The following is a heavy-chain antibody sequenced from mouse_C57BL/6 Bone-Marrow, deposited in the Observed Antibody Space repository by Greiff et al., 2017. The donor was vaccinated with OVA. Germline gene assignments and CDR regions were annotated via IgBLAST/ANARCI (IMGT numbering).Heavy chain of an antibody. V-gene: IGHV1-4*01. CDR2: INPSSGYT. J-gene: IGHJ4*01. CDR3: TRSPVRQLRPHYYAMDY. CDR1: GYTFTSYT. D-gene: IGHD3-2*02. Sequence: QVQLQQSGAELARPGASVKMSCKASGYTFTSYTMHWVKQRPGQGLEWIGYINPSSGYTKYNQKFKGKAILTADKSSSTAYMELRSLTSEDSAVYYCTRSPVRQLRPHYYAMDYWGQGTSVTVSS.